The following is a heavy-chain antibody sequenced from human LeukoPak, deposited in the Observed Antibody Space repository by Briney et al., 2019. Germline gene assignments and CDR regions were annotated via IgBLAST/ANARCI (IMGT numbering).Heavy chain of an antibody. J-gene: IGHJ4*02. D-gene: IGHD2-21*01. V-gene: IGHV3-21*01. CDR3: ARGRWGGVSAAGDCYTD. CDR1: GFTFSSYS. CDR2: ISTSSSYI. Sequence: GGSLRLSCAASGFTFSSYSMNWVRQAPGKGLEWVSCISTSSSYIYYADSVKGRFIISRDNAKNSLFLQMNSLRAEDTAMYYCARGRWGGVSAAGDCYTDWGQGTLVTVSS.